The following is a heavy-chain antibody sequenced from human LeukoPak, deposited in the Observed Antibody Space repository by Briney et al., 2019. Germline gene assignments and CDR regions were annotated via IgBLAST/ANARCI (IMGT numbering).Heavy chain of an antibody. CDR3: ARDVSRPPYYYMDV. CDR1: GGSISNYY. Sequence: PSETLSLTCTVSGGSISNYYWTWIRQPPGKGLEWIGYVFHSGITNYNPSLKSQVTISIDTSKNQFSLHMTSVTAADTAVYYCARDVSRPPYYYMDVWGKGTTVIVSS. J-gene: IGHJ6*03. V-gene: IGHV4-59*01. D-gene: IGHD5/OR15-5a*01. CDR2: VFHSGIT.